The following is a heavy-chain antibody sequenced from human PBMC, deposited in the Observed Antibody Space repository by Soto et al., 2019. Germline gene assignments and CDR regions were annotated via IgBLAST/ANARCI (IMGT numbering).Heavy chain of an antibody. CDR1: GGSISSYY. V-gene: IGHV4-59*08. CDR3: ARQAGGWLQYFDY. Sequence: PSETLSLTRTVSGGSISSYYWSWIRQPPGKGLEWIGYIYYSGSTNYNPSLKSRVTISVDTSKNQFSLKLSSVTAADTAVYYCARQAGGWLQYFDYWGQGTLVTVSS. D-gene: IGHD5-12*01. CDR2: IYYSGST. J-gene: IGHJ4*02.